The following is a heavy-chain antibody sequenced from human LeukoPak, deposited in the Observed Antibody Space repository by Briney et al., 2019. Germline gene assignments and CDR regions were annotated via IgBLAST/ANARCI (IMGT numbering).Heavy chain of an antibody. D-gene: IGHD4-23*01. CDR1: GFTFSSYS. CDR3: ARGGTTVVNRYSFDY. V-gene: IGHV3-48*02. CDR2: ISSSSSTI. J-gene: IGHJ4*02. Sequence: GGSLRLSCAASGFTFSSYSMNWVRQAPGKGLEWVSYISSSSSTIYYADSVKGRFTISRDDAKNSLYLQMNSLRDEDTAVYYCARGGTTVVNRYSFDYWGQGTLVTVSS.